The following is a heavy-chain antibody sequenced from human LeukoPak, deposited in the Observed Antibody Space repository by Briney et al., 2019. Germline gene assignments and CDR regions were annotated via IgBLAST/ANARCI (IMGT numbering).Heavy chain of an antibody. CDR1: GFTFSSYS. J-gene: IGHJ4*02. CDR2: ISSSSNTI. D-gene: IGHD3-10*01. Sequence: PGGSLRLSCAASGFTFSSYSMNWVRQAPGKGLEWVSFISSSSNTIYYADSVKGRFTISRDNAKNSLYLQMDSLRHEDTAVYYCARVGPGITMVRGVTGAGFDYWGQGTLVTVSS. CDR3: ARVGPGITMVRGVTGAGFDY. V-gene: IGHV3-48*02.